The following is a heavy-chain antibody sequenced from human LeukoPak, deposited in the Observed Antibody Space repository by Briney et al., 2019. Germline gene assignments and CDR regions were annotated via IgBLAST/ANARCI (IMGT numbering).Heavy chain of an antibody. CDR2: ISGSGGST. J-gene: IGHJ4*02. Sequence: GGSLRLSCAASGFTFSSYAVSWVRQAPGKGLEWVSAISGSGGSTYNAGSVKGRFTISRDNSKNTLYLQMNSLRAEDTAVYYCARGFSSSFGDYWGQGTLVTVSS. D-gene: IGHD6-13*01. CDR3: ARGFSSSFGDY. CDR1: GFTFSSYA. V-gene: IGHV3-23*01.